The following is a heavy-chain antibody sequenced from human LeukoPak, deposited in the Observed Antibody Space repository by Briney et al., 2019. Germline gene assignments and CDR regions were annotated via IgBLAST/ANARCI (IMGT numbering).Heavy chain of an antibody. CDR3: ARELGLVGTNMDYFDY. D-gene: IGHD1-26*01. CDR2: ISSSSSTI. V-gene: IGHV3-48*01. CDR1: GFTFSSYS. Sequence: GGSLRLSCAASGFTFSSYSMNWVRQAPGKGLEWVSYISSSSSTIYYADSVKGRFTISRDNAKNSLYLQMNSLRAEDTAVYYCARELGLVGTNMDYFDYWGQGTLVTVSS. J-gene: IGHJ4*02.